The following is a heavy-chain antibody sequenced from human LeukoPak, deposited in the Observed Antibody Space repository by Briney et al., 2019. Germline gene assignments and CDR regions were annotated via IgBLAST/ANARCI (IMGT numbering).Heavy chain of an antibody. V-gene: IGHV4-61*05. J-gene: IGHJ3*02. Sequence: SETLSLTCTVSGGSISSSSYYWGWIRQPPGKGLEWIGYIYYSGSTNYNPSLKSRVTISVDTSKNQFSLKLSSVTAADTAVYYCARVRLAVAGGAFDIWGQGTMVTVSS. CDR1: GGSISSSSYY. D-gene: IGHD6-19*01. CDR2: IYYSGST. CDR3: ARVRLAVAGGAFDI.